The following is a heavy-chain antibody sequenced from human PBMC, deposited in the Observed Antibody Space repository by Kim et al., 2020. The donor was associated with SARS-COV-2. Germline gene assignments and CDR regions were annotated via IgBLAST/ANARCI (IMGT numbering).Heavy chain of an antibody. Sequence: GGSLGLSCAASGFIFSNAWMNWVRQAPGKGLEWVGRIRSITNGETTDYAAPVKGRFTISRDDSKNTLYLQMNSLKTEDTAVYYCTRDLEFQHWGQGTLVIVSS. J-gene: IGHJ1*01. CDR1: GFIFSNAW. CDR2: IRSITNGETT. CDR3: TRDLEFQH. V-gene: IGHV3-15*01.